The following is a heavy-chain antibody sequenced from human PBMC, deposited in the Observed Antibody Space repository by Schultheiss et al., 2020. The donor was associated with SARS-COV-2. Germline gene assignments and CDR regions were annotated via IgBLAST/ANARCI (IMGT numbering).Heavy chain of an antibody. Sequence: ASVKVSCKASGYTFTSYGIIWVRQAPGQGLEWMGWISSYNGNTNYAQKLQGRVTMTTDTSTSTAYMELRSLTSDDTAVYYCARILTSASTRVDYWGQGTLVTVSS. D-gene: IGHD2/OR15-2a*01. CDR2: ISSYNGNT. CDR3: ARILTSASTRVDY. V-gene: IGHV1-18*04. CDR1: GYTFTSYG. J-gene: IGHJ4*02.